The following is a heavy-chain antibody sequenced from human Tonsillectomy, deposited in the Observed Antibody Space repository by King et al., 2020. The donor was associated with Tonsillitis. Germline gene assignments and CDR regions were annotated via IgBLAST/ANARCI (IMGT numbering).Heavy chain of an antibody. D-gene: IGHD3-22*01. V-gene: IGHV3-33*01. Sequence: VQLVESGGGVVQPGRSLRLSCAASGFTFSSYGMHWVRQAPGKGLEWVAVIWYDGSNKYYADSVKGRFTISRDNSKNTLYLQMNRLRAEDTAVYYCAGGTYDSSGYYLGSLDYWGQGTLVTVSS. CDR3: AGGTYDSSGYYLGSLDY. CDR2: IWYDGSNK. J-gene: IGHJ4*02. CDR1: GFTFSSYG.